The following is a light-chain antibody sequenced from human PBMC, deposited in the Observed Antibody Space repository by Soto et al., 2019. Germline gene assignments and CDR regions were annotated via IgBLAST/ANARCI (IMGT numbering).Light chain of an antibody. J-gene: IGLJ1*01. CDR1: SSDVDGYNY. Sequence: QSVLTQPASVSGSPGHSITISCTGTSSDVDGYNYVSWYQQHPGKAPKLMIYDVSNRPSGVSNRFSVSKSGNTASLTFSVLQAEDEADYYCSSYKSSSTRVFGTGTKVTV. CDR3: SSYKSSSTRV. CDR2: DVS. V-gene: IGLV2-14*01.